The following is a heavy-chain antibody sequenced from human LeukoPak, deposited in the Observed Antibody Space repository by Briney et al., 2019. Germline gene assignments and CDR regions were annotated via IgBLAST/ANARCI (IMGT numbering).Heavy chain of an antibody. CDR1: GFSFSTHW. V-gene: IGHV3-74*01. CDR2: IHSDGSVT. D-gene: IGHD1-26*01. CDR3: VRIIVGASNWFDS. Sequence: GGSLRLSCAASGFSFSTHWTHWVRHAPGKGLVWVSRIHSDGSVTNYADSVKGRFTISRDNAKNTLYLQMNSLRAEDTAVYYCVRIIVGASNWFDSWGQGTLVTVSS. J-gene: IGHJ5*01.